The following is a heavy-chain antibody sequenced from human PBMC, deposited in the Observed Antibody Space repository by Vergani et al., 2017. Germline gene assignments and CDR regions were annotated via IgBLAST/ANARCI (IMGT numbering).Heavy chain of an antibody. J-gene: IGHJ4*02. D-gene: IGHD6-6*01. CDR1: GFTFSSYR. CDR3: AIDLRVAARPGYFDY. CDR2: ISSSSSTI. Sequence: EVPLVESGGGLVQPGGSLRLSCAASGFTFSSYRMNWVRQAPGKGLEWVSYISSSSSTIYYADSVKGRFTISRDNAKNSLYLQMNSLRAEDTAVYYCAIDLRVAARPGYFDYWGQGTLVTVSS. V-gene: IGHV3-48*04.